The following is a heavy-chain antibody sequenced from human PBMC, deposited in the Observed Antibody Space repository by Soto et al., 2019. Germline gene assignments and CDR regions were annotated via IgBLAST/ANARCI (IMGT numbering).Heavy chain of an antibody. J-gene: IGHJ4*02. CDR1: GGSISSSSYY. CDR2: IYYSGST. V-gene: IGHV4-39*01. Sequence: QLQLQESGPGLVKPSETLSLTCTVSGGSISSSSYYWGWIRQPPGKGLEWIGSIYYSGSTYYNPSLKSRVTTSGDPSKNQFSLKLNSMPAADTALYYWAGGYCSGGGCYSWVNYWGQGTLVTVSS. D-gene: IGHD2-15*01. CDR3: AGGYCSGGGCYSWVNY.